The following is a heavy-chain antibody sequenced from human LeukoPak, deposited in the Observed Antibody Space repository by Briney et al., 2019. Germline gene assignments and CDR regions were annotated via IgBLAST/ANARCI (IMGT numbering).Heavy chain of an antibody. Sequence: SETLSLTCTVSGDSISPYYWSWIRQPPGKGLEWIGYIYYTGSGSTSNNPSLKSRVTISVDTSKNQFSLNLKSVTAADTAVYFWARHAVYAGSGWAFDYWGQGTLVTVFS. CDR2: IYYTGSGST. CDR1: GDSISPYY. J-gene: IGHJ4*02. D-gene: IGHD6-19*01. V-gene: IGHV4-59*08. CDR3: ARHAVYAGSGWAFDY.